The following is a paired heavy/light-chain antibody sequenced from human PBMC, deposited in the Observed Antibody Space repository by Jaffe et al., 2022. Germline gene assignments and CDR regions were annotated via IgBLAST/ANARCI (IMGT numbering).Light chain of an antibody. CDR2: QDN. Sequence: SYELTQPPSVSVSPGQTASITCSGDNLGDYYVCWYQQKPGQSPVLVIYQDNKRPSGIPEQFSASNSGNTATLTISGTQAMDEADYYCQVWDSTTAAVFGGGTKLTVL. CDR1: NLGDYY. CDR3: QVWDSTTAAV. V-gene: IGLV3-1*01. J-gene: IGLJ3*02.
Heavy chain of an antibody. V-gene: IGHV3-73*02. D-gene: IGHD1-1*01. J-gene: IGHJ6*03. CDR1: GFTFSGSD. CDR3: TRIYPSRYNWNDERLDYNYYYMDV. CDR2: IRSKINIYAT. Sequence: EVQLVESGGGLVQPGGSLKLSCAASGFTFSGSDMHWVRQASGKGLEWVGRIRSKINIYATAYAASVKGRFTISRDDSKNTAFLQMNSLKTEDTAMYFCTRIYPSRYNWNDERLDYNYYYMDVWGKGTTVTVSS.